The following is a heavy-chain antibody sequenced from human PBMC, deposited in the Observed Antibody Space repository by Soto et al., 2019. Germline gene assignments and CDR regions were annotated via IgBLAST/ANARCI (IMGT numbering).Heavy chain of an antibody. D-gene: IGHD3-10*01. CDR3: AEGPITMVRGVTPSFDY. CDR1: GGTFSSYA. CDR2: IIPIFGTA. V-gene: IGHV1-69*13. Sequence: SVKVSCKXSGGTFSSYAIGWVRQAPGQGLEWMGGIIPIFGTANYAQKFQGRVTITADESTSTAYMELSNLRSEDTAVYYCAEGPITMVRGVTPSFDYWGQGTLVTVSS. J-gene: IGHJ4*02.